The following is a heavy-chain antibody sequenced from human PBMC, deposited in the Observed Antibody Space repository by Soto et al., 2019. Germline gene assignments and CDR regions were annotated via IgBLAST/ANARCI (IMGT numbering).Heavy chain of an antibody. J-gene: IGHJ6*02. CDR2: IYPGDSDT. CDR1: GYSFTSYW. D-gene: IGHD5-18*01. V-gene: IGHV5-51*01. Sequence: GESLKISCKGSGYSFTSYWIRWVRQMPGKGLEWMGIIYPGDSDTRYSPFFQGQVTISADKSISTAYLQWSSLKASDTAMYYCARHVRGYSYGYGMDVWGQGTTVTVS. CDR3: ARHVRGYSYGYGMDV.